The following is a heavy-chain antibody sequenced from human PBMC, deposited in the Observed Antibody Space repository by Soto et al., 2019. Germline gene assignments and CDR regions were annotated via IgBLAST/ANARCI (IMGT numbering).Heavy chain of an antibody. CDR2: IQPSSGST. CDR3: ARGSNLPYDLDV. V-gene: IGHV1-46*04. Sequence: ASVKVSCKASGYFLTSYYMHWVRQAPGQGLEWMGIIQPSSGSTTYAQKLQGRVTMIRDTSTSTVYMELSSLRSDDTAVYYCARGSNLPYDLDVWGQGTTVTVSS. J-gene: IGHJ6*02. D-gene: IGHD1-7*01. CDR1: GYFLTSYY.